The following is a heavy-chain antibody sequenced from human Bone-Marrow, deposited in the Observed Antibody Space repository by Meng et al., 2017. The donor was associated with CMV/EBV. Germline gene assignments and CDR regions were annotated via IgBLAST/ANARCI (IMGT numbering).Heavy chain of an antibody. CDR1: GFSLSNSGVG. J-gene: IGHJ4*02. CDR3: AQDGSRLVINDHFDH. V-gene: IGHV2-5*01. D-gene: IGHD3-9*01. Sequence: GPTLVTPTQTLTMISTFAGFSLSNSGVGVGWIRQPPGKALEFLAHIYWNDDKCYSPTLRSRLTINNDTSKIHVVLTMTSMDPVDTASCYCAQDGSRLVINDHFDHWGQGTLVTVSS. CDR2: IYWNDDK.